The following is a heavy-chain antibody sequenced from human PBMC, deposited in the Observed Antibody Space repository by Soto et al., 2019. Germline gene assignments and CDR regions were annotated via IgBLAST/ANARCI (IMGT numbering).Heavy chain of an antibody. CDR2: IKQDGSKK. CDR3: ERDWSSEGDY. D-gene: IGHD1-26*01. CDR1: GFTFSAYW. J-gene: IGHJ4*02. V-gene: IGHV3-7*05. Sequence: GGSLRLSCAASGFTFSAYWMTWVRQAPGKGLEWVANIKQDGSKKNYVDSVKGRFTISRDNAKNSVFLQMNSLRVEDTAVYYCERDWSSEGDYWGQGTVVTVSS.